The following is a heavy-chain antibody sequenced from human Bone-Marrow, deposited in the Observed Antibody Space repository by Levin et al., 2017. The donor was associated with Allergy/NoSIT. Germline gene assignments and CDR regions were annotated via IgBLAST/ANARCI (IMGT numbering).Heavy chain of an antibody. V-gene: IGHV3-23*01. Sequence: GGSLSLSFFFSFFPFLSSSLNWVRQAPGKGPEWVSSISETGTNRDYADSVRGRFTISLSHSKNTLYLQMNSLRAEDTAIYYCAKQFLDLPWGQGTLVTVSS. J-gene: IGHJ5*02. D-gene: IGHD1-1*01. CDR2: ISETGTNR. CDR1: FFPFLSSS. CDR3: AKQFLDLP.